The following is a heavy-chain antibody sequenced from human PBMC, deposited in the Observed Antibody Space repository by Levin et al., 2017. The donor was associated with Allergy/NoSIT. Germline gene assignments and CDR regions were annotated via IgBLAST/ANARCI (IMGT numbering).Heavy chain of an antibody. D-gene: IGHD1-26*01. CDR2: FYYSGDT. Sequence: SETLSLTCSVSGVSISIYYWNWIRQSPGKGLEWIGSFYYSGDTNYNPSLKSRVTISVDTSKNQFSLKLNSVTAADTAVYYCARGEDVIFDYWGQGTLVTVSS. CDR3: ARGEDVIFDY. J-gene: IGHJ4*02. V-gene: IGHV4-59*01. CDR1: GVSISIYY.